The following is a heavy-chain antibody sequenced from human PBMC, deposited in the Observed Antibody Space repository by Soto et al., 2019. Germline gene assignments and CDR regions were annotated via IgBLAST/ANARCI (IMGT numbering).Heavy chain of an antibody. Sequence: AASVKVSCKASGYTFTSYDINWVRQATGQGLEWMGWMNPNSGNTGYAQKFQGRVTMTRNTSISTAYMELSSLRSEDTAVYYCARRPYYYDSSGYYLDAFDIWGQGTMVTVSS. CDR2: MNPNSGNT. D-gene: IGHD3-22*01. CDR3: ARRPYYYDSSGYYLDAFDI. CDR1: GYTFTSYD. V-gene: IGHV1-8*01. J-gene: IGHJ3*02.